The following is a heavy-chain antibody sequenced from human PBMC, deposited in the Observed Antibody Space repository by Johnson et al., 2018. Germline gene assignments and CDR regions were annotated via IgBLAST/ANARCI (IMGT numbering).Heavy chain of an antibody. D-gene: IGHD1-26*01. CDR3: ARDPLHFMVWED. Sequence: VQLVETGGGLVQPGGSLRLSCAGSGFTFSNYWMSWLRQAPGKGLEWVAHIKDDGSDKVYVDSVKGRFTISRDNAKTSLYLQMNSLRAEDTAVYYCARDPLHFMVWEDWGQGTLVTVSS. CDR2: IKDDGSDK. J-gene: IGHJ4*02. CDR1: GFTFSNYW. V-gene: IGHV3-7*01.